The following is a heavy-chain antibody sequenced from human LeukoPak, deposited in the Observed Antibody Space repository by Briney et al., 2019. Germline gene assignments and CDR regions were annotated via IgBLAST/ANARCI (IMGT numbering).Heavy chain of an antibody. D-gene: IGHD2-15*01. J-gene: IGHJ4*02. CDR1: GYTFTSYY. Sequence: ASVKVSCKASGYTFTSYYMHWVRQAPGQGLEWMGIINPSGGSTSYAQKFQGRVTMTRDTSTSTVYMELSSLRSEDTAVYYCARAGLYCNGGSCYLHYYFDYWGQGTLVTVSS. CDR3: ARAGLYCNGGSCYLHYYFDY. CDR2: INPSGGST. V-gene: IGHV1-46*01.